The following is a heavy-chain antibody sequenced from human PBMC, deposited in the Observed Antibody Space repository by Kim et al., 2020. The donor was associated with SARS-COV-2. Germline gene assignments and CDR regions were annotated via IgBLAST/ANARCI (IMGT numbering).Heavy chain of an antibody. CDR2: ISYDGSNK. J-gene: IGHJ3*02. CDR1: GFTFSSYA. CDR3: ARDREDYYDSSVLDAFDI. D-gene: IGHD3-22*01. V-gene: IGHV3-30*04. Sequence: GGSLRLSCAASGFTFSSYAMHWVRQAPGKGLEWVAVISYDGSNKYYVDSVKGRFTISRDNSKNTLYLQMNSLRAEDTAVYYCARDREDYYDSSVLDAFDIWGQGTMVTVSS.